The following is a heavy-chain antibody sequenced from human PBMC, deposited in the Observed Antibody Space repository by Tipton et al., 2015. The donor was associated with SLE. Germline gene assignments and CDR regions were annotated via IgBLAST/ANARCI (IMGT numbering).Heavy chain of an antibody. Sequence: TLSLTCTVSGGSISSSSYYWGWIRQPPGKGLGWIGSIYYSGSTYYNPSLKSRVTISVDTSKNQFSLKLSSVTAADTAVYYCARDGQWLVFDYWGQGTLVTVSS. D-gene: IGHD6-19*01. CDR1: GGSISSSSYY. V-gene: IGHV4-39*07. CDR3: ARDGQWLVFDY. CDR2: IYYSGST. J-gene: IGHJ4*02.